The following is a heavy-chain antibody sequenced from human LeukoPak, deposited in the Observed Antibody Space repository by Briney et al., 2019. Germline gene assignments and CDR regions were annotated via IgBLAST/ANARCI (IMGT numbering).Heavy chain of an antibody. J-gene: IGHJ4*02. CDR2: ISAYNGNT. D-gene: IGHD2-2*01. CDR3: ARDLGYCSSTSCYGFDY. CDR1: GYTFTSYG. V-gene: IGHV1-18*01. Sequence: ASVKVSRKASGYTFTSYGISWVRQAPGQGLEWMGWISAYNGNTNYAQKLQGRVTMTTDTSTSTAYMELRSLRSDDTAVYYCARDLGYCSSTSCYGFDYWGQGTLVTVSS.